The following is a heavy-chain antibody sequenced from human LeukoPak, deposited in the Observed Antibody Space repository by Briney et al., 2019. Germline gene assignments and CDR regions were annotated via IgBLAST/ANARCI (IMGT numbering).Heavy chain of an antibody. CDR2: IYYSGST. Sequence: PSETLSLTCTVSGGSISSSSYYWGWIRQTPGKGLEWIGSIYYSGSTYYNPSLKSRVTISVDTSKNQFSLKLSSVTAADTAVYYCARGSDSLYYDSSGYPHAFDIWGQGTMVTVSS. CDR3: ARGSDSLYYDSSGYPHAFDI. D-gene: IGHD3-22*01. V-gene: IGHV4-39*07. J-gene: IGHJ3*02. CDR1: GGSISSSSYY.